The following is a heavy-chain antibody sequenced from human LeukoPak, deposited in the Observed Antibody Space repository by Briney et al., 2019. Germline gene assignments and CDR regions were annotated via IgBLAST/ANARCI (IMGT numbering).Heavy chain of an antibody. CDR2: INHSGST. CDR1: GGSFSGYY. J-gene: IGHJ4*02. Sequence: SETLSLTCAVYGGSFSGYYWSWIRQPPGKGLEWIGEINHSGSTNYNPSLKSRVTISVDTSKNQSSLKLSSVTAADTAVYYCARVRYSGYFDYWGQGTLVTVSS. D-gene: IGHD5-12*01. V-gene: IGHV4-34*01. CDR3: ARVRYSGYFDY.